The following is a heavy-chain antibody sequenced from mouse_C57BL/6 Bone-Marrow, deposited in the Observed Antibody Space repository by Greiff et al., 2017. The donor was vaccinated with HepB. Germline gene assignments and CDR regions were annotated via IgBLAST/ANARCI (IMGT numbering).Heavy chain of an antibody. CDR2: INPSTGGT. CDR3: ARCTVITTVVAMDYFDY. D-gene: IGHD1-1*01. V-gene: IGHV1-42*01. J-gene: IGHJ2*01. Sequence: EVQLQESGPELVKPGASVKISCKASGYSFTGYYMNWVKQSPEKSLEWIGEINPSTGGTTYNQKFKAKATLTVDKSSSTAYMQLKSLTSEDSAVYYCARCTVITTVVAMDYFDYWGQGTTLTVSS. CDR1: GYSFTGYY.